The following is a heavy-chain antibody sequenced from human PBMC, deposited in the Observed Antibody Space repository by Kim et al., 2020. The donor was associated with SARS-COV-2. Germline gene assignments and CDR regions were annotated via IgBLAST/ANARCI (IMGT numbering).Heavy chain of an antibody. CDR3: ARGYPSYYGFLEWMDYYYYGMDV. J-gene: IGHJ6*02. CDR2: IGTAGDT. Sequence: GGSLRLSCAASGFTFSSYDMHWVRQATGKGLEWVSAIGTAGDTYYPGSVKGRFTISRENVKNSLYLQMNSLRAGDTAVYYCARGYPSYYGFLEWMDYYYYGMDVWGQGTTVTVSS. V-gene: IGHV3-13*04. D-gene: IGHD3-3*01. CDR1: GFTFSSYD.